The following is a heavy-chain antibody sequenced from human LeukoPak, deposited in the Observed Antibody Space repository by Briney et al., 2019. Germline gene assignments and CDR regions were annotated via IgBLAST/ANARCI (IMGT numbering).Heavy chain of an antibody. Sequence: HPGGSLRLSCAASGFTFSTYWMTWVRQAPGKGLEWVANIKQDGSEKYYVDSVKGRLTISRDNAKNSLYLQMNSLRAEDTAVYYCARVVDGCSFDYWGQGTLVTVSS. CDR3: ARVVDGCSFDY. CDR2: IKQDGSEK. V-gene: IGHV3-7*01. J-gene: IGHJ4*02. D-gene: IGHD5-24*01. CDR1: GFTFSTYW.